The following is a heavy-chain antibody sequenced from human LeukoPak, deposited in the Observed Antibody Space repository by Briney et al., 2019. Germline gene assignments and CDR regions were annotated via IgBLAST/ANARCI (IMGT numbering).Heavy chain of an antibody. CDR2: INHSGRT. Sequence: PSETLSLTCALYGGSFSGYYWSWIRQPPGKGLGWVGEINHSGRTNFNPSVKSRVTISVDTSKSQFSLKLSSVTAADTAVYYCARRGAFWVRGVIREYYYYMDVWGKGTTVTVSS. D-gene: IGHD3-10*01. V-gene: IGHV4-34*01. J-gene: IGHJ6*03. CDR1: GGSFSGYY. CDR3: ARRGAFWVRGVIREYYYYMDV.